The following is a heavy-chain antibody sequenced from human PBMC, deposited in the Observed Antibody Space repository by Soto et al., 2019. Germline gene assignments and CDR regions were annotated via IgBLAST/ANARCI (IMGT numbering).Heavy chain of an antibody. CDR2: IYWDGDK. CDR1: GFSLITSAVV. V-gene: IGHV2-5*02. CDR3: VHSRGSPQYYYYYSLDV. J-gene: IGHJ6*02. D-gene: IGHD1-26*01. Sequence: SGPTLVNPTQTLTLTCSFSGFSLITSAVVVGWIRQPPGKALEWLALIYWDGDKRYSPSLKSRLTITKDTSKNQVVLTMTNMDPVDTATYFCVHSRGSPQYYYYYSLDVWGQGTTVTVSS.